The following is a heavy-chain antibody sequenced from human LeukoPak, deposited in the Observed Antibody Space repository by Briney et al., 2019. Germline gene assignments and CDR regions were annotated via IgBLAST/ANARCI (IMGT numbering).Heavy chain of an antibody. D-gene: IGHD4-17*01. CDR2: INAGNGDT. Sequence: ASVKVSCKASGYTFTSYAMHWVRQAPGQRLEWMGWINAGNGDTKYSQKFQGRVTITRDTSASTAYMELSSLRSEDTAVYYCARGTVTTNFDYWGQGTLVTVSS. V-gene: IGHV1-3*01. CDR3: ARGTVTTNFDY. CDR1: GYTFTSYA. J-gene: IGHJ4*02.